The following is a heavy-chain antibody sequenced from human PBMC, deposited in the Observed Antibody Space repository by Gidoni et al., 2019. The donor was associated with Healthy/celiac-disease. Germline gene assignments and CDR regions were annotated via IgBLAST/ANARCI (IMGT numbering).Heavy chain of an antibody. CDR3: ARWGGWGIYYYYYGMDV. CDR1: GYTFTGYY. Sequence: QVQLVQSGAEVKKPGASVKVSCKASGYTFTGYYMHWVRQAPGQGLAWMGWINPNSGGTNYAQKFQGRVTMTRDTSISTAYMELSRLRSDDTAVYYGARWGGWGIYYYYYGMDVWGQGTTVTVSS. J-gene: IGHJ6*02. CDR2: INPNSGGT. V-gene: IGHV1-2*02. D-gene: IGHD3-16*01.